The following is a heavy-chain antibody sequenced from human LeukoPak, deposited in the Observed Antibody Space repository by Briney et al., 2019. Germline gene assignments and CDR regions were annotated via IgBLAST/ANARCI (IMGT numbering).Heavy chain of an antibody. CDR2: IIGSGSTT. J-gene: IGHJ5*02. Sequence: AGGSLRLSCAASGFTFSSYEMNWVRQAPGKGLEWLSYIIGSGSTTQYADSVRDRFTISRDNDKNAVYLQMNSLRADDTAIYYCVRDRGGAYSGDNLFDPWGQGTLVIVSS. CDR3: VRDRGGAYSGDNLFDP. CDR1: GFTFSSYE. D-gene: IGHD2-21*01. V-gene: IGHV3-48*03.